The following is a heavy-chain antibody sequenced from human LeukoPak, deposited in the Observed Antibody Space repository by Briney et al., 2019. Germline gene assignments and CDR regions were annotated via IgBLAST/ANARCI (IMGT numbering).Heavy chain of an antibody. CDR2: IHYTGTT. Sequence: KPAETLSPTCTVSGGSISSYYWSWIRQPPGKGLEWIGFIHYTGTTNYNPSLKSRVSISADTSKNQFSLKLSSVTAADSAVYYCARGGASSRPFHYWGQGTLVTVSS. V-gene: IGHV4-59*01. D-gene: IGHD3-10*01. CDR1: GGSISSYY. J-gene: IGHJ4*02. CDR3: ARGGASSRPFHY.